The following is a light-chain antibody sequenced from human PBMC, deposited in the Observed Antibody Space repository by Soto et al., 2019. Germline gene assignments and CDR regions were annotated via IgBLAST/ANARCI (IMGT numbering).Light chain of an antibody. CDR1: SSDVGAFNY. J-gene: IGLJ1*01. CDR3: CSYVGSFTYV. CDR2: DVT. Sequence: QSVLTQPRSVSGSLGQSVTISCTGTSSDVGAFNYVSWYQQHPGKVPKTVLYDVTERPSGVPARISGSKSGNTASLTISGLQADDEANYYCCSYVGSFTYVFGTGTKLTVL. V-gene: IGLV2-11*01.